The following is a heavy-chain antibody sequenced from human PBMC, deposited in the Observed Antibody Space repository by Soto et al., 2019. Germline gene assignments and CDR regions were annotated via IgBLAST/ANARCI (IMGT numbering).Heavy chain of an antibody. Sequence: VASVKVSCKASGYTFTRYDINWVRQTAGQGLEWIGWVNPDSAYTGYVERFRGRVTMTRNTSISTAYMELSSLRSEDTAIYYCARPSVRGTGWYYFDFWGPGTLVTVSS. D-gene: IGHD6-19*01. CDR2: VNPDSAYT. CDR3: ARPSVRGTGWYYFDF. J-gene: IGHJ4*02. CDR1: GYTFTRYD. V-gene: IGHV1-8*02.